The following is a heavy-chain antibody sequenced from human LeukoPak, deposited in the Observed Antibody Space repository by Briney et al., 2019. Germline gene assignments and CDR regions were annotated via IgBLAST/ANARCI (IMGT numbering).Heavy chain of an antibody. CDR3: ARQECNGGSCYSRAIWFDP. Sequence: SETLSVTCNVPGGSISDTSYYWGWIRQPPGKGLEWIGSIYHTGTTYYSPSLKSRVTISVHTSKNQFSLKLSSVTAADTAVYYCARQECNGGSCYSRAIWFDPWGQGTLVTVSS. J-gene: IGHJ5*02. CDR2: IYHTGTT. D-gene: IGHD2-15*01. V-gene: IGHV4-39*01. CDR1: GGSISDTSYY.